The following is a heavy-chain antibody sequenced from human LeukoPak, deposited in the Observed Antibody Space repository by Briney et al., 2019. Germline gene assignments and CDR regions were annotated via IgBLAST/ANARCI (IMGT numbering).Heavy chain of an antibody. CDR1: GGSISSGGYY. V-gene: IGHV4-31*03. CDR3: ARVSAAGPYYMDV. Sequence: SQTLSLTCTVSGGSISSGGYYWSWIRQHPGKGLGWIGYIYYSGSTYYNPSLKSRVTISVDTSKNQFSLKLSSVTAADTAVYYCARVSAAGPYYMDVWGKGTTVTVSS. J-gene: IGHJ6*03. D-gene: IGHD6-25*01. CDR2: IYYSGST.